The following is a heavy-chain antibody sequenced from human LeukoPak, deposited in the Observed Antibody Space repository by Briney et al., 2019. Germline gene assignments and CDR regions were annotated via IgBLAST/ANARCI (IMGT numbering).Heavy chain of an antibody. J-gene: IGHJ4*02. CDR1: GFTFSSYS. D-gene: IGHD5-24*01. V-gene: IGHV3-21*01. CDR3: ARIEGRDGYNIDY. CDR2: ISSSSSYI. Sequence: GESLRLSCAASGFTFSSYSMNWVRQAPGKGLEWVSSISSSSSYIYYADSVKGRFTISRDNAKNSLYLQMNSLRAEDTAVYYCARIEGRDGYNIDYWGQGTLVTVSS.